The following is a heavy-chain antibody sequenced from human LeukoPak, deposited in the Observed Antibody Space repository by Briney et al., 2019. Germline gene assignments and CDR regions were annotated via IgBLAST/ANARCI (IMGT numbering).Heavy chain of an antibody. D-gene: IGHD6-13*01. V-gene: IGHV4-59*01. CDR3: ARQGGGYSSSWYPGISWFDP. CDR2: IYSSGST. CDR1: GGSISSYY. Sequence: MPSETLSLTCTVSGGSISSYYWSWIRQPPGKGLEWIGYIYSSGSTNYNPSLKSRVTMSVDTSKNQFSLNLSSVTAADTAVYYCARQGGGYSSSWYPGISWFDPWGQGTLVTVSS. J-gene: IGHJ5*02.